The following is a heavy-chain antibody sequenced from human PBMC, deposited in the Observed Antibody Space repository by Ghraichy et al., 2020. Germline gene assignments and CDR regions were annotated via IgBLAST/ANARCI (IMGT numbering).Heavy chain of an antibody. CDR1: GFTFKNHW. J-gene: IGHJ5*02. V-gene: IGHV3-7*03. CDR3: ARGGGWLSDR. D-gene: IGHD6-19*01. CDR2: IKQDGSET. Sequence: SCAASGFTFKNHWMNWVRQAPGKALEWVAIIKQDGSETHYVESVKGRFTISRDNAQNSLYLQMKFLRAEDTAVYYCARGGGWLSDRWGQGTLVTVSS.